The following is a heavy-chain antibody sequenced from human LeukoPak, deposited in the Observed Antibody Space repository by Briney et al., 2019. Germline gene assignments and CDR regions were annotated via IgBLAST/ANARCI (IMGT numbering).Heavy chain of an antibody. D-gene: IGHD3-9*01. V-gene: IGHV3-74*01. J-gene: IGHJ6*02. CDR1: GFTFSSYW. CDR2: INGDGRNI. CDR3: TRDLMDYDVSTGLHHYYMDV. Sequence: GGSLRLSCVASGFTFSSYWMHWVRQDLRKGLVWVSRINGDGRNINYADSVRGRFTISRDNAKNTLYLQMNTLRVEDTAVYYCTRDLMDYDVSTGLHHYYMDVWGQGTTVTVSS.